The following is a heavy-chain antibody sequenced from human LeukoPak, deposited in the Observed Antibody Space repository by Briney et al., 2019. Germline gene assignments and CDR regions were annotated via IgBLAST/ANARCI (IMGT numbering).Heavy chain of an antibody. J-gene: IGHJ4*02. CDR3: ARGLCYYDSGRRKTQNFDY. Sequence: SETLSLTCTVFGGSVSSNYWSWIRQPPGKGLEWIGNIHYSGSTNYNPSLKSRVTISLDTSKNQFSLKMSSVTAADTAVFYCARGLCYYDSGRRKTQNFDYWGQGTLVTVSS. D-gene: IGHD3-22*01. CDR1: GGSVSSNY. CDR2: IHYSGST. V-gene: IGHV4-59*02.